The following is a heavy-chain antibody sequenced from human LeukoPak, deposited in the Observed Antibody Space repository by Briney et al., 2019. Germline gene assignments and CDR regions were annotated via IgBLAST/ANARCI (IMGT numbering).Heavy chain of an antibody. CDR1: GFIFSSFS. CDR3: GRELYSHRDFEY. D-gene: IGHD3-3*01. Sequence: NPGGSLRLSCAASGFIFSSFSMSWVRQPPRKWMEWVSSISGNDYSKLYAQSVNGRSTIAIDNAKNSLYLQVTSLRAEDTAVYYCGRELYSHRDFEYWGQGTLVTVSS. V-gene: IGHV3-21*01. CDR2: ISGNDYSK. J-gene: IGHJ4*02.